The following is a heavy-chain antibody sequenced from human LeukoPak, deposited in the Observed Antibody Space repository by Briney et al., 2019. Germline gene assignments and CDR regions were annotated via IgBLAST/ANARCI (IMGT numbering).Heavy chain of an antibody. J-gene: IGHJ5*02. D-gene: IGHD3-16*01. V-gene: IGHV4-31*02. CDR3: ARHQGDNGFDP. Sequence: SETLSLTCTVSGGSISSGGYYWSWIRQHPGKGLEWIGYIYYSGSTYYNPSLKSRVTISVDTSKNQFSLKLSSVTAADKAVYYCARHQGDNGFDPWGQGTLVTVSS. CDR1: GGSISSGGYY. CDR2: IYYSGST.